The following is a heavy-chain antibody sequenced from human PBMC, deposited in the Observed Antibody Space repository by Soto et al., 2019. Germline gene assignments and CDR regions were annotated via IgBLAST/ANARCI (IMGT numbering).Heavy chain of an antibody. Sequence: SETLSLTCAVYGGSFSGYYWTWIRQPPGTGLEWIGEINHSGSTNYNPSLKSRVTISVDTSKNQFSLKLTSVTAADTAVYYCARDKITGVFDNWGQETLVTVSS. D-gene: IGHD2-8*02. V-gene: IGHV4-34*01. J-gene: IGHJ4*02. CDR1: GGSFSGYY. CDR2: INHSGST. CDR3: ARDKITGVFDN.